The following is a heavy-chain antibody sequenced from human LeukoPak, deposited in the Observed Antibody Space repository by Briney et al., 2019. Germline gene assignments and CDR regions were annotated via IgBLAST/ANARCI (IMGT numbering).Heavy chain of an antibody. CDR1: GFTFSSYA. CDR2: ISSSSSYI. V-gene: IGHV3-21*01. CDR3: ARDPEMAPHGT. D-gene: IGHD5-24*01. J-gene: IGHJ4*02. Sequence: PGGSLRLSCAASGFTFSSYAMSWVRQAPGKGLEWVSSISSSSSYIYYADSVKGRFTISRDNAKNSLYLQMNSLRAEDTAVYYCARDPEMAPHGTWGQGTLVTVSS.